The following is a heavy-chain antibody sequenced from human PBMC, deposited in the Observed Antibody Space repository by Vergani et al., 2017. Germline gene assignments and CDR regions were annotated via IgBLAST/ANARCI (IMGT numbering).Heavy chain of an antibody. D-gene: IGHD4-11*01. CDR2: INPSGGST. J-gene: IGHJ4*02. V-gene: IGHV1-46*01. CDR3: VRTVTTFMNFDY. Sequence: QVQLVQSGAEVKKPGASVKVSCKASGYTFTSYYMHWVRQAPGQGLEWMGIINPSGGSTSYAQKFQSRVTMTRDTSTSTVYMELSSLRSEDTAVYYCVRTVTTFMNFDYWGQGTLVTVSS. CDR1: GYTFTSYY.